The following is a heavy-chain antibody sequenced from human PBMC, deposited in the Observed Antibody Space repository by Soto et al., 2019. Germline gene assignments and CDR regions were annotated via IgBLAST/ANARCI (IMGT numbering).Heavy chain of an antibody. CDR1: GFTFSSYA. V-gene: IGHV3-30-3*01. CDR2: ISYDGSNK. J-gene: IGHJ6*02. Sequence: HPGGSLRLSCAASGFTFSSYAMHWVRQAPGKGLEWVAVISYDGSNKYYADSVKGRFTISRDNSKNTLYLQMNSLRAEDTAVYYCAKDLVAWSNYYYYGMDVWGQGTTVTVSS. CDR3: AKDLVAWSNYYYYGMDV. D-gene: IGHD6-6*01.